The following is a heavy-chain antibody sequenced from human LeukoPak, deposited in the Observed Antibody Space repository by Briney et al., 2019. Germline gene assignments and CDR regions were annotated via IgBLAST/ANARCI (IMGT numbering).Heavy chain of an antibody. V-gene: IGHV4-59*12. CDR2: IYYSGST. Sequence: PSETPSLTCTVSGGSISNYYWSWIRQPPGKGLEWIGYIYYSGSTNYNPSLRSRVTISVDTSKNQFSLKLSSVTAADTAVYYCARGRVMAARRFDYWGQGTLVTVSS. CDR3: ARGRVMAARRFDY. D-gene: IGHD6-6*01. CDR1: GGSISNYY. J-gene: IGHJ4*02.